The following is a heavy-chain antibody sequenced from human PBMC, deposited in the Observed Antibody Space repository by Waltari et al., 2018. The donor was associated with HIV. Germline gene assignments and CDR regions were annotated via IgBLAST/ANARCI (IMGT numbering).Heavy chain of an antibody. D-gene: IGHD2-15*01. CDR2: IYYSGST. CDR1: GGSISSSSYY. CDR3: ARLGAYCSGGSCYSGSYVDY. J-gene: IGHJ4*02. Sequence: QLQLQESGPGLVKPSETLSLTCTVSGGSISSSSYYWGWIRQPPGKGLEWVGRIYYSGSTYYNPSLKSRVTISVDTSKNQFSLKLSSVTAADTAVYYCARLGAYCSGGSCYSGSYVDYWGQGTLVTVSS. V-gene: IGHV4-39*01.